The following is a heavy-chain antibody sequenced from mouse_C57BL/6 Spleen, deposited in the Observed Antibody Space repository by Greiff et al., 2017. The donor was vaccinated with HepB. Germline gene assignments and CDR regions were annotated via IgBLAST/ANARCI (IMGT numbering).Heavy chain of an antibody. CDR2: IWTGGGT. CDR3: ARIPYYSKDYFDY. D-gene: IGHD2-5*01. CDR1: GFSLTSYA. V-gene: IGHV2-9-1*01. J-gene: IGHJ2*01. Sequence: QVQLQQSGPGLVAPSQSLSITCTVSGFSLTSYAISWVRQPPGKGLEWLGVIWTGGGTNYNSALKSRLSISKDNSKSQVFLKMNSLQTDDTARYYCARIPYYSKDYFDYWGQGTTLTVSS.